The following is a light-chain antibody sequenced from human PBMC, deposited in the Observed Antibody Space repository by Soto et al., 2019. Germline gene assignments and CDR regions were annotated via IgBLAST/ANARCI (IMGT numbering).Light chain of an antibody. CDR2: AIS. CDR3: LQDYTYPYT. CDR1: QGIRND. V-gene: IGKV1-6*01. Sequence: AIQMTQSPSSLSASVGDTVTITCRASQGIRNDLGWYRQKPWKAPELLIYAISFLQSGVPSRFSGSESGTDFTLTISGLQPEDFATYYCLQDYTYPYTFGQGTTLEIK. J-gene: IGKJ2*01.